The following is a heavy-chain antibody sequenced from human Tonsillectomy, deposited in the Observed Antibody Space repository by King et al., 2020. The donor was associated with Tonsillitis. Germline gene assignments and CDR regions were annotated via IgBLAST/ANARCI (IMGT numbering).Heavy chain of an antibody. CDR1: GYTITGYY. D-gene: IGHD6-13*01. J-gene: IGHJ6*02. Sequence: VQLVESGAEVKKPGASVKVSCKASGYTITGYYMHWVRQAPGQGLEWMGWINPNTGGTNYAQKFQGRVTLSRDTSINTAYMELSRLRSDDTAVYYCARGKETKQQLRNGPPAYYYGMDVWGQGTTVTVSS. V-gene: IGHV1-2*02. CDR2: INPNTGGT. CDR3: ARGKETKQQLRNGPPAYYYGMDV.